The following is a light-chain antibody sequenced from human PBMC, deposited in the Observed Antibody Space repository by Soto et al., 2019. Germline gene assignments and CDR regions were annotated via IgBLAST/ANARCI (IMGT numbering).Light chain of an antibody. Sequence: EIVLTQSPGTLSLSPGERATLSCRASQSITSNYLAWYQQKPGQAPRLLIYGSSSRATGIPDRFSGSGSGTDFPLPISRLEPEDFAVYYCQQYYSSPITFGQGTRLEIK. J-gene: IGKJ5*01. V-gene: IGKV3-20*01. CDR3: QQYYSSPIT. CDR1: QSITSNY. CDR2: GSS.